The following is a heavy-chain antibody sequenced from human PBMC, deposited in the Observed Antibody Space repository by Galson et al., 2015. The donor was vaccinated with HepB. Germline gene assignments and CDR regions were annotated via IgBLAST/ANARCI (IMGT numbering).Heavy chain of an antibody. D-gene: IGHD3-9*01. CDR2: INPSGGST. Sequence: SVKVSCKASGYTFTSYYMHWVRQAPGQGLEWMGIINPSGGSTSYAQKFQGRVTMTRDTSTSTVYMELSSLRSEDTAVYYCARSTAYYDILTGDVIATPIDYWGQGTLVTVSS. CDR3: ARSTAYYDILTGDVIATPIDY. J-gene: IGHJ4*02. V-gene: IGHV1-46*01. CDR1: GYTFTSYY.